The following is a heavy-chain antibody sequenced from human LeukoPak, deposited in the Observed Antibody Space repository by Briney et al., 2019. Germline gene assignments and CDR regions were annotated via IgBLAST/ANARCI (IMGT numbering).Heavy chain of an antibody. CDR3: AKSIAVAGFAGGRTFDY. V-gene: IGHV3-30*02. J-gene: IGHJ4*02. CDR2: IRYDESDK. Sequence: GGSLRLSCAASGFTFSHYGMHWVRQAPGKGLEWVAYIRYDESDKYYADSVKGRFTISRDNSKNTLYVQMHSLRAEDTAVYYCAKSIAVAGFAGGRTFDYWGQGILVTVSS. CDR1: GFTFSHYG. D-gene: IGHD6-19*01.